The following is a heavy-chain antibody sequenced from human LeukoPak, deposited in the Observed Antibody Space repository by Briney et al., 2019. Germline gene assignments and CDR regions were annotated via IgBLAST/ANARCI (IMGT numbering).Heavy chain of an antibody. CDR3: ARRIAVAGDFDY. V-gene: IGHV4-59*08. CDR2: IYYSGST. J-gene: IGHJ4*02. CDR1: GGSISSYY. Sequence: PSETLSLTCTVSGGSISSYYWSWIRQPPGKGLEGMGYIYYSGSTNYNPSLKSRVTISVDTSKNQFSLKLSSVTAAATAVYYCARRIAVAGDFDYWGQGTMVTVPS. D-gene: IGHD6-19*01.